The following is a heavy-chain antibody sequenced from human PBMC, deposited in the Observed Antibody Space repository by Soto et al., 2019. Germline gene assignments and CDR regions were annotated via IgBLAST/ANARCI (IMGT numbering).Heavy chain of an antibody. CDR3: ARDFPRGVTMVRGVPIGYMDV. V-gene: IGHV3-48*01. J-gene: IGHJ6*03. CDR1: GFTFSSYS. Sequence: PGGSLRLSCAASGFTFSSYSMNWVRQAPGKGLEWVSYISSSSSTIYYADSVKGRFTISRDNAKNSLYLQMNSLRAEDTAVYYCARDFPRGVTMVRGVPIGYMDVWGKGTTVTVSS. CDR2: ISSSSSTI. D-gene: IGHD3-10*01.